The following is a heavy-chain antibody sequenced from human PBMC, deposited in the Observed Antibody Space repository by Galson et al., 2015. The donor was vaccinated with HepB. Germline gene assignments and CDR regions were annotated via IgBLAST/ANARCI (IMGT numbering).Heavy chain of an antibody. D-gene: IGHD3-10*01. CDR1: GFTFSSYA. Sequence: SLRLSCAASGFTFSSYAMSWVRQAPGKGLEWVSAISGSGGNTYYADSVKGRFTISRDNSKNTLYLQMNSLRVEDTALYYCAKDRAESRGGSGSYHYWGQGTLVTVSS. CDR3: AKDRAESRGGSGSYHY. V-gene: IGHV3-23*01. J-gene: IGHJ4*02. CDR2: ISGSGGNT.